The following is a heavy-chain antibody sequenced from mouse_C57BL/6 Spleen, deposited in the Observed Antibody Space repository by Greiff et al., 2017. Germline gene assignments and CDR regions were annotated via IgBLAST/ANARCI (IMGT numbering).Heavy chain of an antibody. CDR1: GYTFTDYN. V-gene: IGHV1-18*01. Sequence: EVKLMESGPELVKPGASVKIPCKASGYTFTDYNMDWVKQSHGKSLEWIGDINPNNGGTIYNQKFKGKATLTVDKSSSTAYMELRSLTSEDTAVYYCARLTMVPWYFDVWGTGTTVTVS. CDR3: ARLTMVPWYFDV. CDR2: INPNNGGT. J-gene: IGHJ1*03. D-gene: IGHD2-2*01.